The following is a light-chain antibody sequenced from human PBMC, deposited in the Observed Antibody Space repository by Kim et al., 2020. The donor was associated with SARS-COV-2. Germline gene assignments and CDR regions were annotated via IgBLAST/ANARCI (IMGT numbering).Light chain of an antibody. Sequence: APGKTARITCGGKNIGRKSVHCCQQKPGQAPVLVIYYVSDRPSGIPERFSGSNSGNTATLTISRVEAGDEADYSCQVWDSSSDHRVFGGGTQLTVL. CDR3: QVWDSSSDHRV. V-gene: IGLV3-21*04. CDR1: NIGRKS. CDR2: YVS. J-gene: IGLJ3*02.